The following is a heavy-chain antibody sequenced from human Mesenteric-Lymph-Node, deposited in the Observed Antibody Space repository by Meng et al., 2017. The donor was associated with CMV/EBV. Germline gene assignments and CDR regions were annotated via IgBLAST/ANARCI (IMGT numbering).Heavy chain of an antibody. Sequence: GESLKISCAASGFTVSSNYMSWVRQAPGKGLEWVSVIYDSGKIYYADSVKGRFAISRDNANNSLFLQMNSLRAEDTAVYYCARIWGDGYNLDYWGQGTLVTVSS. CDR2: IYDSGKI. J-gene: IGHJ4*02. D-gene: IGHD5-24*01. CDR3: ARIWGDGYNLDY. CDR1: GFTVSSNY. V-gene: IGHV3-66*01.